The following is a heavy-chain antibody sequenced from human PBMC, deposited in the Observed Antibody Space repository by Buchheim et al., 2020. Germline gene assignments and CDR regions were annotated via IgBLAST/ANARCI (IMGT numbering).Heavy chain of an antibody. D-gene: IGHD5-18*01. J-gene: IGHJ4*02. CDR3: ARESRYSYGFGNY. Sequence: QVQLQESGPGLVKPSETLSLTCTVSGDSVSSSSYYWSWIRQPPRKGLEWIGYSYYTGSTNYNPSLKSRVTISVDTSKNQFSLKLSSVTAAETAVYYCARESRYSYGFGNYWGQGTL. CDR2: SYYTGST. CDR1: GDSVSSSSYY. V-gene: IGHV4-61*01.